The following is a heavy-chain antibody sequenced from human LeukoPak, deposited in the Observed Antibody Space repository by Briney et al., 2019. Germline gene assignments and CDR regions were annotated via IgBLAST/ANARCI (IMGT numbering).Heavy chain of an antibody. V-gene: IGHV1-69*13. Sequence: GASVKVSCKASGGTFSSYAISWVRQAPGQGLEWMGGIIPIFGTANYAQKFQGRVTITADESTSTAYMELSSLRSDDTAVYYCARPHACSGGSCSYFDYWGQGTLVTVSS. CDR3: ARPHACSGGSCSYFDY. J-gene: IGHJ4*02. CDR2: IIPIFGTA. CDR1: GGTFSSYA. D-gene: IGHD2-15*01.